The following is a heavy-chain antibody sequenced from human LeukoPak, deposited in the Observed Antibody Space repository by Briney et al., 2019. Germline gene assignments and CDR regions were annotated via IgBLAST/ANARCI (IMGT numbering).Heavy chain of an antibody. V-gene: IGHV1-69*06. Sequence: GASVKVSCKASGGTFSSYAISWVRQAPGQGLEWMGGIIPIFGTANYAQKFQGRVTITADKSTSTAYMELSSLRSEDTAVYYCARDHWGWLQLLLRENYYYYMDVWGKGTTVTVSS. CDR2: IIPIFGTA. D-gene: IGHD5-24*01. CDR3: ARDHWGWLQLLLRENYYYYMDV. CDR1: GGTFSSYA. J-gene: IGHJ6*03.